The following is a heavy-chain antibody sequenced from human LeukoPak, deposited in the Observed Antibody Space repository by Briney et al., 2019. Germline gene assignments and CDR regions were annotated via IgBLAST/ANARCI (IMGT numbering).Heavy chain of an antibody. V-gene: IGHV3-23*01. D-gene: IGHD3-22*01. CDR3: ASSIGGYYYYGMDV. CDR1: GFTFSSYA. J-gene: IGHJ6*02. CDR2: ISGGGGST. Sequence: GGSLRLSCAASGFTFSSYAMSWVRQAPGKGLEGASAISGGGGSTYYADSVKGRFTISRHNSKNTLYLQMNSLRAEDTAVYYCASSIGGYYYYGMDVWGQGTTVTVSS.